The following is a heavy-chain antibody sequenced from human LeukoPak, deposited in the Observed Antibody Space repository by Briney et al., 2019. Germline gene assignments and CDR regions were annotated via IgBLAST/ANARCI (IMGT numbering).Heavy chain of an antibody. V-gene: IGHV1-18*01. CDR3: AREVSSYYYGMDV. CDR2: ISAYNGNT. J-gene: IGHJ6*02. CDR1: GYTFTSYG. Sequence: GASVKVSCKASGYTFTSYGISWVRQAPGQGLEWMGWISAYNGNTNYAQKLQGRVTMTTDTSTGTAYMELRSLRSDDTAVYYCAREVSSYYYGMDVWGQGTTVTVSS.